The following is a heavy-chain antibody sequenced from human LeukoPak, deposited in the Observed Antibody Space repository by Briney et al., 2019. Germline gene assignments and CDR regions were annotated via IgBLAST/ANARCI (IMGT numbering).Heavy chain of an antibody. Sequence: SETLSLTCTVSGGSISSGGYYWGWLRQPPGKGLEWIGYIYHSGSTNYNPSLESQFTISIDTSKNPFSLKLTSVTAADTAVYYCARGDVFDIWGQGTLVTVSS. CDR2: IYHSGST. V-gene: IGHV4-61*08. J-gene: IGHJ3*02. CDR1: GGSISSGGYY. CDR3: ARGDVFDI.